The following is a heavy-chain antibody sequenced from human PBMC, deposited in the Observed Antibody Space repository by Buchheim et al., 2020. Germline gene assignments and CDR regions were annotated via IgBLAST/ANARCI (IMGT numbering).Heavy chain of an antibody. CDR3: ARDRRTFRGVIHRGMDV. Sequence: QVQLVESGGGVVQPGRSLRLSCAASGFTFSSYAMHWVRQAPGKGLEWVAVISYDGSNKYYADSVKGRFTISRDNSKNTLYLQMNSLRAEDTAVYNCARDRRTFRGVIHRGMDVWGQGTT. D-gene: IGHD3-16*01. J-gene: IGHJ6*02. CDR1: GFTFSSYA. CDR2: ISYDGSNK. V-gene: IGHV3-30*04.